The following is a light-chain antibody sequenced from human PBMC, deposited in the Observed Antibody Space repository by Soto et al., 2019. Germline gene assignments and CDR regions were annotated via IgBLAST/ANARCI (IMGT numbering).Light chain of an antibody. Sequence: EIVLTQSPGTLSLSPGERDTLSCRASQSVSNNYLACYQQKPGQAPRLLIYGASNRATGIPDRFSGSGSGTDFTLTISRLEPEDFAVYYCQQYGSSGTFGQGTKVDI. CDR2: GAS. J-gene: IGKJ1*01. V-gene: IGKV3-20*01. CDR1: QSVSNNY. CDR3: QQYGSSGT.